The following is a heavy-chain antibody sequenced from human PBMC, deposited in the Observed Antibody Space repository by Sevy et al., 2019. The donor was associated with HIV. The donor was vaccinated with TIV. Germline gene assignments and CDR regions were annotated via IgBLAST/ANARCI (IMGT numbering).Heavy chain of an antibody. V-gene: IGHV3-48*02. CDR3: ARALLGIAAAGDLIDY. CDR2: ISSSSSTI. D-gene: IGHD6-13*01. Sequence: GGSLRLSCAASGFTFSSYSMNWVRQAPGKGLEWVSYISSSSSTIYYADSVKGRFTISRDNAKNSLYLQMNSLRDEDTAVYYCARALLGIAAAGDLIDYWGQRTLVTVSS. J-gene: IGHJ4*02. CDR1: GFTFSSYS.